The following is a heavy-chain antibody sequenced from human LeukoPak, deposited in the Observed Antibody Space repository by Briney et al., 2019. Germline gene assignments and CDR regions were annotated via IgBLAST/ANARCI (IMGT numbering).Heavy chain of an antibody. CDR1: GFTFSGFW. J-gene: IGHJ4*02. CDR2: INSDGSEG. Sequence: GGSLRLSCAVSGFTFSGFWMSWSRQAPGKGLEWVASINSDGSEGYYADVVKGRFTISRDNAKNSLCLQINSLRAEDTAVYYCAKGRHSGNYYYTPDYWGQGTLVTVSS. CDR3: AKGRHSGNYYYTPDY. D-gene: IGHD3-10*01. V-gene: IGHV3-7*03.